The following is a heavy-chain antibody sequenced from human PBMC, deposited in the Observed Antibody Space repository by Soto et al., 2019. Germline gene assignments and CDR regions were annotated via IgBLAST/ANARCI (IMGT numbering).Heavy chain of an antibody. J-gene: IGHJ2*01. D-gene: IGHD3-10*01. CDR2: IYYSGST. V-gene: IGHV4-59*01. CDR1: GGSISSYY. CDR3: ARSLTMVRGVGFDL. Sequence: SETLSLTCTVSGGSISSYYWGWIRQPPGKGLEWIGYIYYSGSTNYNPSLKSRVTISVDTSKNQFSLKLSSVTAADTAVYYCARSLTMVRGVGFDLWGRGTLVTVSS.